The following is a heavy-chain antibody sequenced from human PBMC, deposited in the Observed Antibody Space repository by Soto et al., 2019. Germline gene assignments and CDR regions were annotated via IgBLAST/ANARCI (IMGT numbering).Heavy chain of an antibody. CDR3: ARVRGYYYYGMDV. J-gene: IGHJ6*02. D-gene: IGHD3-22*01. Sequence: GGSLRLSCAASGFTFSSYDMHWVRQATGKGLEWVSAIGTAGDTYYPGSVKGRFTISRENAKNSLYLQMNSLRAGDTAVYYCARVRGYYYYGMDVWGQGTTVTVSS. V-gene: IGHV3-13*01. CDR2: IGTAGDT. CDR1: GFTFSSYD.